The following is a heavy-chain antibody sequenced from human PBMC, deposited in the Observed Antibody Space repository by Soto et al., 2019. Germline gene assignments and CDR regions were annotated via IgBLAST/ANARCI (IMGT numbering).Heavy chain of an antibody. V-gene: IGHV4-34*01. Sequence: SETLSLTCAVYGGSFSGYYWSWIRQPPGKGLEWIGEINHSGSTNYNPSLKSRVTISVDTSKNQFSLKLSSVTAADTAVYYCARSLIDYYYYGMDVWGQGTTVTVSS. CDR1: GGSFSGYY. D-gene: IGHD3-16*02. J-gene: IGHJ6*02. CDR2: INHSGST. CDR3: ARSLIDYYYYGMDV.